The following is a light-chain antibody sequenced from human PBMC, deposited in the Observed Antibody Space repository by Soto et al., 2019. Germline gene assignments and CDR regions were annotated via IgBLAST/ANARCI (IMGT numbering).Light chain of an antibody. CDR3: SSYAGSKNLV. CDR1: SSDVGGYNY. J-gene: IGLJ2*01. Sequence: QSVLTQPPSASGSPGQSVTISCTGTSSDVGGYNYVSWYQQHPGKAPKLMIYDVSKRPSGVPDRFSGSKSGNTASLTVSGIQADDEADYYCSSYAGSKNLVFGGGTKLTVL. V-gene: IGLV2-8*01. CDR2: DVS.